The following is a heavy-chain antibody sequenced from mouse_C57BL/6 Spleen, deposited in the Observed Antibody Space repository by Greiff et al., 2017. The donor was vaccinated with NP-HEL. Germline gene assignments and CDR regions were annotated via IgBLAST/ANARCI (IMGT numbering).Heavy chain of an antibody. CDR3: AREGEWPPYFDY. V-gene: IGHV5-4*01. Sequence: EVQLVESGGGLVKPGGSLKLSCAASGFTFSSYAMSWVRQTPEKRLEWVATISDGGSYTYYPDNVKGRFTISRDNAKNNLYLQMSHLKSEDTAMYYCAREGEWPPYFDYWGQGTTLTVSS. J-gene: IGHJ2*01. CDR2: ISDGGSYT. CDR1: GFTFSSYA.